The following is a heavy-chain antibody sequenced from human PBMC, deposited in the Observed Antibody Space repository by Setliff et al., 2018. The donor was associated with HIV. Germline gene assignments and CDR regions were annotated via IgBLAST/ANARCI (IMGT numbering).Heavy chain of an antibody. Sequence: ASVKVSCKASGGTFSSYAMTWVRQAPGQGLEWLGGIIPILGTSNFAQKFQDRVTFTADESTSTAYMELSSLRSEDTAVYYCARWVIRGYNYGLGGEFDPWGQGTLVTVSS. V-gene: IGHV1-69*13. D-gene: IGHD5-18*01. J-gene: IGHJ5*02. CDR3: ARWVIRGYNYGLGGEFDP. CDR1: GGTFSSYA. CDR2: IIPILGTS.